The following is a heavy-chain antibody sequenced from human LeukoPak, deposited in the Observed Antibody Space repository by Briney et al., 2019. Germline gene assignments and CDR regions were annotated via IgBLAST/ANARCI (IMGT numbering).Heavy chain of an antibody. CDR3: AKSIAAAGST. CDR2: ISYDGSNK. CDR1: GFTFSSYG. Sequence: GGSLRLSCAASGFTFSSYGMHWVRQVPGKGLEWVAVISYDGSNKYYADSVKGRFTISRDNSKNTLYLQMNSLRAEDTAVYYCAKSIAAAGSTWGQGTLVTVSS. D-gene: IGHD6-13*01. J-gene: IGHJ5*02. V-gene: IGHV3-30*18.